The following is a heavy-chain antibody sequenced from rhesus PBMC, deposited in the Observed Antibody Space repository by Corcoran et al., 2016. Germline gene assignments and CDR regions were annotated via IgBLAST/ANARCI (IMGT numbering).Heavy chain of an antibody. CDR3: ARVDSSGWRFDY. J-gene: IGHJ4*01. V-gene: IGHV4S10*01. CDR1: GGSISDSYR. Sequence: QVQLQESGPGVVKPSETLSLTCAVSGGSISDSYRWSWIRQPPGMGLEWIWYIHGSSPSTNYNPSLKSRVTISKDTSKNQFSLKLSSVTAADTAVYYCARVDSSGWRFDYWGQGVLVTVSS. CDR2: IHGSSPST. D-gene: IGHD6-31*01.